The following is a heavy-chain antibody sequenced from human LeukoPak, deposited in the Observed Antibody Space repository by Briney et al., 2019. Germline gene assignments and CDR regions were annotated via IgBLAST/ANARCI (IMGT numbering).Heavy chain of an antibody. D-gene: IGHD3-3*01. Sequence: GRSLRLSCAASGFTFSSYAMHWVRQAPGKGLEWVAVISYDGSNKYHADSVKGRFTISRDNAKNSLYLQMNSLRAEDTAVYYCARGDPEGYYDFWSGYYTGGSYYFDYWGQGTLVTVSS. CDR2: ISYDGSNK. V-gene: IGHV3-30*04. CDR3: ARGDPEGYYDFWSGYYTGGSYYFDY. J-gene: IGHJ4*02. CDR1: GFTFSSYA.